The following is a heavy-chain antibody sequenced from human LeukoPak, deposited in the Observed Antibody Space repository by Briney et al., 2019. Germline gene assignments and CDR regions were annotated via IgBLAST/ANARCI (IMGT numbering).Heavy chain of an antibody. CDR2: ISWDGGST. CDR1: GFTFDDYA. CDR3: AKAMRTGTTSPQDY. J-gene: IGHJ4*02. V-gene: IGHV3-43D*03. Sequence: GGSLRLSCAASGFTFDDYAMHWVRQAPGKGLEWVSLISWDGGSTYYADSVKGRFTISRDNSKNSLYLQMNSLRAEDAALYYCAKAMRTGTTSPQDYWGQGTLVTVSS. D-gene: IGHD1-1*01.